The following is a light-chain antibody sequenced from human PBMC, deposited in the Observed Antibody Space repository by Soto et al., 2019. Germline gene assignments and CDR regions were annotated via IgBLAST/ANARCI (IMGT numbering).Light chain of an antibody. CDR2: GNS. Sequence: QSALTQPPSVSGAPGQRVTISCTGSSSNIGAGYDVHWYQQLPGTAPKLFIYGNSNRPSGVPDRFSGSKSGTSASLAITGLHAEDEAEYYCQSYDSSLSAYVVGTGTKVTVL. V-gene: IGLV1-40*01. J-gene: IGLJ1*01. CDR1: SSNIGAGYD. CDR3: QSYDSSLSAYV.